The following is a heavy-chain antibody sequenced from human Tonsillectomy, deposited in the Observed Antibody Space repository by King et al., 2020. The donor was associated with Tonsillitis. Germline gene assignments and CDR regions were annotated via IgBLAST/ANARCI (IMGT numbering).Heavy chain of an antibody. D-gene: IGHD3-9*01. CDR1: GFSFSKAW. V-gene: IGHV3-15*01. CDR2: IKSKTEGGTT. Sequence: VQLVESGGGLVKPGGSLRLSCAASGFSFSKAWMTWVRQAPGKGLQWVGRIKSKTEGGTTDYAAPVKGRFTISRDDSKNTLYLQVNSLKPEDTGVYYCTTVFFRPVLRDYDILAGPMGSWGQGTLVTVSS. J-gene: IGHJ5*02. CDR3: TTVFFRPVLRDYDILAGPMGS.